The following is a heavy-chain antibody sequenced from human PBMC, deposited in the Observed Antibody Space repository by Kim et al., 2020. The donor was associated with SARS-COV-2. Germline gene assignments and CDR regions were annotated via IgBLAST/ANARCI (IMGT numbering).Heavy chain of an antibody. D-gene: IGHD6-19*01. V-gene: IGHV1-18*01. CDR3: ASGGGLAPYYYGMDV. CDR1: GYTFTSYG. CDR2: ISAYNGNS. Sequence: ASVKVSCKASGYTFTSYGISWVGQAPGQGLDWMGWISAYNGNSNYAHKLQGRFTMTTNTSTSTAYMELSSLRSDDTAVYYCASGGGLAPYYYGMDVWGQGTTDNVSS. J-gene: IGHJ6*02.